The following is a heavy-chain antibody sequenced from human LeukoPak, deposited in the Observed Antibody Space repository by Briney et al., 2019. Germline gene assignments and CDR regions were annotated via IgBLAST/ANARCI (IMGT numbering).Heavy chain of an antibody. CDR3: AREGVVAAVDC. Sequence: GASVKVSCKASGHIITGYYLHWVRQAPGQGLEWMGWVHPNGGERKYAQKFQGRVTMTRDTFIGTAYMELTSLTSDDTAVYYCAREGVVAAVDCWGQGTLVTVSS. J-gene: IGHJ4*02. CDR2: VHPNGGER. D-gene: IGHD2-2*01. V-gene: IGHV1-2*02. CDR1: GHIITGYY.